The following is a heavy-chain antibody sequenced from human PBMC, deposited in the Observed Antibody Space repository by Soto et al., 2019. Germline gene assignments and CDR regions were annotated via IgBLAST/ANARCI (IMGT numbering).Heavy chain of an antibody. D-gene: IGHD5-12*01. Sequence: SETLSLTCTVSGGSISSYYWSWIRQPPGKGLEWIGYIYYSGSTNYNPSLKSRVTISVDTSKNQFSLKLSSVTAADTAVYYCARHVGAYDWFDPWGPGTLVTVAS. CDR3: ARHVGAYDWFDP. CDR2: IYYSGST. CDR1: GGSISSYY. V-gene: IGHV4-59*08. J-gene: IGHJ5*02.